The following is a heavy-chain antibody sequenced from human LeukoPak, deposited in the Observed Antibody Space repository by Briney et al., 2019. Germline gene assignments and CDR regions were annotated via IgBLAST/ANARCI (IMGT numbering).Heavy chain of an antibody. CDR2: ISSSGSTI. V-gene: IGHV3-48*03. J-gene: IGHJ1*01. CDR1: GFTFSSYE. Sequence: GGSLRLSCAASGFTFSSYEMNWVRQAPGKGLEWVSYISSSGSTISYADSVKGRFTISRDNAKNSLYLQMNSLRAKDTAVYYCARLYCSSTNCYSYFQHWGQGTVVTVSS. CDR3: ARLYCSSTNCYSYFQH. D-gene: IGHD2-2*01.